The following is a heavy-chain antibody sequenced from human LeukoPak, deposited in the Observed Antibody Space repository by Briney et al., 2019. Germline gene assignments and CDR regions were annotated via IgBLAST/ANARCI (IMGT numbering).Heavy chain of an antibody. J-gene: IGHJ5*02. D-gene: IGHD3-22*01. V-gene: IGHV3-43D*03. CDR2: ISWDGGST. CDR3: AKGGTMIVS. Sequence: GGSLRLSCAASGFTFDDYAMHWVRQAPGKGLEWVSLISWDGGSTYYADSVKGRFTISRDNSKNSLYLQMNSLRAEDTAVYYCAKGGTMIVSWGQGTLVTVSS. CDR1: GFTFDDYA.